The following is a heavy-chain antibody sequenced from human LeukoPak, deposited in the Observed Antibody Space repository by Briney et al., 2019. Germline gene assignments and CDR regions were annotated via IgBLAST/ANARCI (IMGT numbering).Heavy chain of an antibody. Sequence: SGGSLRLSCAASGFTFSSYWMSWVRQAPGKGLEWVANIKQDGSEKYYVDSVKGRFTISRDNAKNSLYLQMNSLRAEDTAVYYCARAPRPTLWFGEVVGYYFDYWGQGTLVTVSS. V-gene: IGHV3-7*01. CDR3: ARAPRPTLWFGEVVGYYFDY. CDR1: GFTFSSYW. D-gene: IGHD3-10*01. J-gene: IGHJ4*02. CDR2: IKQDGSEK.